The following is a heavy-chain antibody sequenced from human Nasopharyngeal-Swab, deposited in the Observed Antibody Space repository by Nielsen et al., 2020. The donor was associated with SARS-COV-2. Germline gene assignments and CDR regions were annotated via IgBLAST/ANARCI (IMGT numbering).Heavy chain of an antibody. D-gene: IGHD4-17*01. CDR1: GFTFNNAW. Sequence: GESLKISCAASGFTFNNAWMSWVRQAPGKGLEWVGRIKSKTDGGTTDYAAPVKGRFTISRDDSKNTLYLQMNSLKTEDTAVYYCGYYGDEYYYYYYGMDVWGQGTTVTVSS. V-gene: IGHV3-15*01. CDR3: GYYGDEYYYYYYGMDV. J-gene: IGHJ6*02. CDR2: IKSKTDGGTT.